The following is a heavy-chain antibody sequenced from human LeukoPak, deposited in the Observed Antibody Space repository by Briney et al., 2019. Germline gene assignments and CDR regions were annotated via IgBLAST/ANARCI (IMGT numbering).Heavy chain of an antibody. V-gene: IGHV3-21*04. D-gene: IGHD6-13*01. J-gene: IGHJ4*02. CDR1: GFTFSTYS. CDR3: ATYRQQLTRDY. CDR2: ISTSGSYT. Sequence: PGGSLRLSCAASGFTFSTYSMNWVRQAPGKGLEWVSFISTSGSYTYYADSVKGRFTISRDNAKKSLYLQMDSLRAEDTAVYYCATYRQQLTRDYWGQGTLVTVSS.